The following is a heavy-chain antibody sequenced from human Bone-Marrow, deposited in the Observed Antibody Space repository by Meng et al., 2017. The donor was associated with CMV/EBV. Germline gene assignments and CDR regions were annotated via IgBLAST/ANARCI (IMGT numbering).Heavy chain of an antibody. CDR1: GFTFSSYS. Sequence: GGSLRLSCAASGFTFSSYSMNWVRQAPGKGLEWVAFIRYDGSNKYYADSVKGRFTISRDNSKNTLYLQMNSLRAEDTAVYYCAKFVVVPAATDYWGQGTLVTVSA. V-gene: IGHV3-30*02. CDR2: IRYDGSNK. J-gene: IGHJ4*02. CDR3: AKFVVVPAATDY. D-gene: IGHD2-2*01.